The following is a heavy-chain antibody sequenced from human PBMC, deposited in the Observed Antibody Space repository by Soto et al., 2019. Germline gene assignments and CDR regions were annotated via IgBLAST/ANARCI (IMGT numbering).Heavy chain of an antibody. J-gene: IGHJ4*02. CDR1: GFTVSSNY. CDR2: IYSGGST. D-gene: IGHD6-13*01. CDR3: ARLLHSSSWLGSFDY. Sequence: GGSLRLSCAASGFTVSSNYMSWVRQAPGKGLEWVSVIYSGGSTYYADSVKGRFTISRDNSKNTLYLQMNSLGAEDTAVYYCARLLHSSSWLGSFDYWGQGTLVTVSS. V-gene: IGHV3-66*04.